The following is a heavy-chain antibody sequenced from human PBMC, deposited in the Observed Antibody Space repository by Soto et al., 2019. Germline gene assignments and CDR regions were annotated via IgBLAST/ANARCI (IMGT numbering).Heavy chain of an antibody. J-gene: IGHJ4*02. CDR2: INPNSGGT. CDR3: ARDEVQQQLVFFYY. Sequence: ASVKVSCKASGYTFTGYYMHWVRQAPGQGLEWMGWINPNSGGTNYAQKFQGWVTMTRDTSISTAYMELSRLRSDDTAVYYCARDEVQQQLVFFYYWGQGTLVTVSS. D-gene: IGHD6-13*01. V-gene: IGHV1-2*04. CDR1: GYTFTGYY.